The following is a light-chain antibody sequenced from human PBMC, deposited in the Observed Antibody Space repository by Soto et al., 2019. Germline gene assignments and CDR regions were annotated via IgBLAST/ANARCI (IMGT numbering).Light chain of an antibody. Sequence: EIVLTQSPGTLSLSPWERATLSCRASQSVSSSYLAWYQQKPGQAPRLLIYGASSRATGIPDRFSGSGSGTDFTLTISRLEPEDFAVCYCQQYGSSWWTFGQGTKVDIK. CDR3: QQYGSSWWT. J-gene: IGKJ1*01. CDR1: QSVSSSY. CDR2: GAS. V-gene: IGKV3-20*01.